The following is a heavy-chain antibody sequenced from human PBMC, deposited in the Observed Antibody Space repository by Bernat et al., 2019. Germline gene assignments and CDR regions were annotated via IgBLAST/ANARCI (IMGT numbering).Heavy chain of an antibody. Sequence: EVLLVESGGGVVQPGGSLRLSCAASEFSVSTNYMSWVRQAPGKGLEWVSVIYSGGATYYGESVKGRFTISRDISKNSLHLQMNSLRVEDTAVYYCASATWDTAMFTSWFDTWGQGTLVTVSS. CDR3: ASATWDTAMFTSWFDT. CDR1: EFSVSTNY. J-gene: IGHJ5*02. D-gene: IGHD5-18*01. V-gene: IGHV3-66*02. CDR2: IYSGGAT.